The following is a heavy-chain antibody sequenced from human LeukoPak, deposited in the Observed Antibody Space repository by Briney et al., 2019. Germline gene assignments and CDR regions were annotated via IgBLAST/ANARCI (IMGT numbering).Heavy chain of an antibody. CDR3: SRDKPSLGDGYYSFDY. Sequence: SQTLSLTCAISGDSVSTNSAAWNCIRQSPLRSLEWLAKTYYRSKWYNDYAASVRSRITVNTDTSKNQFSLQLNSVTPEDTAVYYCSRDKPSLGDGYYSFDYWSQGTLVTVSS. D-gene: IGHD3-3*01. V-gene: IGHV6-1*01. J-gene: IGHJ4*02. CDR2: TYYRSKWYN. CDR1: GDSVSTNSAA.